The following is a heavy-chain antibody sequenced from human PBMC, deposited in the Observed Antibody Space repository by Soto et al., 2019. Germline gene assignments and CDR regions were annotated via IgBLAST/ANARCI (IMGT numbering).Heavy chain of an antibody. V-gene: IGHV4-34*01. J-gene: IGHJ4*02. CDR1: DGCICGCC. D-gene: IGHD5-12*01. Sequence: SLPCAVDDGCICGCCWRRIRQPPGKGLEWIGEINHSGSTNYNPSLKSRVTISVDTSKNQFSLKLSSVTAADTAVYYCARGGIVATSQFDYWGQGTLVTVSS. CDR2: INHSGST. CDR3: ARGGIVATSQFDY.